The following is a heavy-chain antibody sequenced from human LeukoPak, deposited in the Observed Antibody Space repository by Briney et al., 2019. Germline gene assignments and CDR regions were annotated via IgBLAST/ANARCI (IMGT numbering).Heavy chain of an antibody. D-gene: IGHD3-16*02. CDR2: ISYDGSTK. CDR1: GFPFSSYA. J-gene: IGHJ5*02. CDR3: AREDSSFRFDP. V-gene: IGHV3-30-3*01. Sequence: PGGSLRLSCAASGFPFSSYAMHWVRQAPGEGLEWVAVISYDGSTKYYADSVKGRFTISRVNSKNTLYLQMNSLRAEDTAVYYCAREDSSFRFDPWGQGTLVTVSS.